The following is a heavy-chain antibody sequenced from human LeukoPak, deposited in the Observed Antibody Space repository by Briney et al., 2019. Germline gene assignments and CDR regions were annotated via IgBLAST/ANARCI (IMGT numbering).Heavy chain of an antibody. D-gene: IGHD6-13*01. CDR2: INYMGNT. J-gene: IGHJ5*02. CDR3: ARDRGSSWYHWFDP. CDR1: GGSISSYY. Sequence: SETLSLTCTVSGGSISSYYWSWIRQPPGKGLEWIGYINYMGNTNYNPSLRSRITISVDTSKNQFSLKLNSVTAADTAVYYCARDRGSSWYHWFDPWGQGTLVTVST. V-gene: IGHV4-59*01.